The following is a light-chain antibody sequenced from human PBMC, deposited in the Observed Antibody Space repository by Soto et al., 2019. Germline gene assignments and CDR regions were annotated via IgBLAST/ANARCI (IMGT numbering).Light chain of an antibody. V-gene: IGLV2-23*02. J-gene: IGLJ2*01. Sequence: QSALTQPASVSGSPGQSITISCTATSSDVGSFNLVSWYQQHPGKTPKLLIYEVTKRPSGVSDRFTASKSGNTASLTISGLLAEDEADYYCSSYAGTTRFVVFGGGTQLTVL. CDR2: EVT. CDR1: SSDVGSFNL. CDR3: SSYAGTTRFVV.